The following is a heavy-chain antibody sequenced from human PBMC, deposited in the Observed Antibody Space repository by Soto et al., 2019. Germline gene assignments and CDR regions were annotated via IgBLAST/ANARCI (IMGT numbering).Heavy chain of an antibody. CDR2: VYYNGFT. D-gene: IGHD3-3*01. V-gene: IGHV4-39*01. CDR1: GGSISSSSYY. J-gene: IGHJ5*02. CDR3: ARLGDFWSGPGELDP. Sequence: QLQLRESGPGLVKPSETLSLTCTVSGGSISSSSYYWAWNRQSPGKGLELIGSVYYNGFTYYNPSLKRLFTISVDTCKNQFSLELTSVTDADPAVYDCARLGDFWSGPGELDPWGQGTLVTVSS.